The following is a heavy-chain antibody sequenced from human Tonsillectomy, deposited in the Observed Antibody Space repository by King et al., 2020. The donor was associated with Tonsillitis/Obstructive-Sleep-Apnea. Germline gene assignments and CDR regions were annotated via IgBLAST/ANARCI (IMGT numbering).Heavy chain of an antibody. CDR1: GGSFRGYY. D-gene: IGHD3-9*01. CDR3: ARGDLLTGYYASTDFDY. J-gene: IGHJ4*02. CDR2: INHGGST. V-gene: IGHV4-34*01. Sequence: VQLPQWGAGLLKPSETLSLPCAVYGGSFRGYYWSWIRQPPGEALEWIGEINHGGSTRYNPSLKSRVTISLDSSKNQFSLKLNSMTAADTAVYYCARGDLLTGYYASTDFDYWGQGTLVTVSS.